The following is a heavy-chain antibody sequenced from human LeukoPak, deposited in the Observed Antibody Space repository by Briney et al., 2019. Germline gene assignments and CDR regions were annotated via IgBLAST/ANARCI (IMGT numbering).Heavy chain of an antibody. CDR2: ISTSSSYI. Sequence: GGFLRLSCAASGFTFSTNSMNWLRQAPGKGLEWVSSISTSSSYINYADSVKGRFTISRDNAKNSLYLQMNTLRAEDTAVYYCARGSSNIAARNNWFDPWGQGTLVTVSS. CDR1: GFTFSTNS. CDR3: ARGSSNIAARNNWFDP. J-gene: IGHJ5*02. D-gene: IGHD6-6*01. V-gene: IGHV3-21*01.